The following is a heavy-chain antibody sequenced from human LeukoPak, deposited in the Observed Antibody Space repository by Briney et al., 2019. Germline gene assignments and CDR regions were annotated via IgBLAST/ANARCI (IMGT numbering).Heavy chain of an antibody. CDR2: IILILDIA. Sequence: SVKVSCKTSGGTFNNYIISWVRQAPGQGLEWVGTIILILDIANYAQKFQGRVAITADTSTSTAYMELSDLESEDTAVYFCAREPEDLTAESHWGQGTLVTVSS. J-gene: IGHJ4*02. CDR1: GGTFNNYI. D-gene: IGHD3-10*01. CDR3: AREPEDLTAESH. V-gene: IGHV1-69*04.